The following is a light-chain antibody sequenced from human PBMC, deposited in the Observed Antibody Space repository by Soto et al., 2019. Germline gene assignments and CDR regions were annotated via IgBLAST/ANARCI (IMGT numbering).Light chain of an antibody. CDR2: GAS. Sequence: EIVGAQSPSTLSLSPGERATLSCRASQSVSSSYLAWYQHKPGQAPRLLIYGASGRATGIPARFSGSGSGTDFTLTSSSLQPEDFAVHYCQQRSTGSRMTFGQGTRLDI. CDR1: QSVSSSY. V-gene: IGKV3D-20*02. CDR3: QQRSTGSRMT. J-gene: IGKJ5*01.